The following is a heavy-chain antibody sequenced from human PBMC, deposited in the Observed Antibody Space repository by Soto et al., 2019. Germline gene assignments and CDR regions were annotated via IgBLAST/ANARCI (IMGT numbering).Heavy chain of an antibody. Sequence: ASVKVSCKASGYTFTSYGISWVRQAPGQGLEWMGWISAYNGNTNYAQKLQGRVTMTTDTSTSTAYMELRSLRSDDTAVYYCARDFYCSSTSCDGGFDYWGQGTLVTVSS. CDR1: GYTFTSYG. V-gene: IGHV1-18*01. D-gene: IGHD2-2*01. CDR3: ARDFYCSSTSCDGGFDY. CDR2: ISAYNGNT. J-gene: IGHJ4*02.